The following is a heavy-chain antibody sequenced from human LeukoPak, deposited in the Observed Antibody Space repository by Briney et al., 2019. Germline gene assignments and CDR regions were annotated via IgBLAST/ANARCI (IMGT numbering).Heavy chain of an antibody. Sequence: ASVKIYCKASGYTFDSYYMHWMRQAPGQWLELMGIINPSGGSTSYAQKFQGRVTMTRDTSTSTVYMELSSLRSEDTAVYYCARDHDFWSGYCHPWGQGTPVTVSS. CDR3: ARDHDFWSGYCHP. CDR1: GYTFDSYY. CDR2: INPSGGST. V-gene: IGHV1-46*02. J-gene: IGHJ5*02. D-gene: IGHD3-3*01.